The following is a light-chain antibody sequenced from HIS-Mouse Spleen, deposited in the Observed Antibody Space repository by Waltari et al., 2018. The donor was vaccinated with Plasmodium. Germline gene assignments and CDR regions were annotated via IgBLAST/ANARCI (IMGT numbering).Light chain of an antibody. J-gene: IGKJ3*01. CDR1: QSVSSN. Sequence: EIAMTQSPATRAVSPGERAPLSCRASQSVSSNLAWYQQKPGQAPRLLIYGASTRATGIPARFSGSGSGTEFTLTISSLQSEDFAVYYCQQYNNWSFTFGPGTKVDIK. V-gene: IGKV3-15*01. CDR2: GAS. CDR3: QQYNNWSFT.